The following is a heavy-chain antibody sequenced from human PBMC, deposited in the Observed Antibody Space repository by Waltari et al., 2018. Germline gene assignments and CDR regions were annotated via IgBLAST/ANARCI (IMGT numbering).Heavy chain of an antibody. V-gene: IGHV4-59*01. CDR3: ARDLPYYDILTGYRNYYGMDV. CDR2: IYYSGST. J-gene: IGHJ6*02. D-gene: IGHD3-9*01. Sequence: QVQLQESGPGLVKPAETLSLTCTVSGGSISSYYWSWIRPPPGNGLDWYGSIYYSGSTNYNPSLKSRVTISVDTSKNQFSLKLSSVTAADTAVYYCARDLPYYDILTGYRNYYGMDVWGQGTTVTVSS. CDR1: GGSISSYY.